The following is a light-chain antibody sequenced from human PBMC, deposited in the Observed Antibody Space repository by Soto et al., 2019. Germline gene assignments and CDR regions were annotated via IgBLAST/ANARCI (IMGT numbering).Light chain of an antibody. CDR1: SSNIGSNT. Sequence: QSVLTQPPSASGSPGQRVTISCSGSSSNIGSNTVNWYQQLQGTAPKLLICLNNERPSAGPDRFSGSKTGTNTALAISGLQYEDEADYYCSAWDESLTAWVFGGGTKLTVL. CDR3: SAWDESLTAWV. J-gene: IGLJ3*02. CDR2: LNN. V-gene: IGLV1-44*01.